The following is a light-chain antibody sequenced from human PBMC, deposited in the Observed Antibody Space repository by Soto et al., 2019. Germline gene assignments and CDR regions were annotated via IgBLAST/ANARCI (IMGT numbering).Light chain of an antibody. V-gene: IGKV1-27*01. CDR2: AAS. CDR1: QGISNY. J-gene: IGKJ1*01. Sequence: DIQMPQSRSSLSASLAQKAPIPYGASQGISNYLAWYQQKPGKVPKLLIYAASTLQSGVPSRFSGSGSGTDFTLTISSLQPEDVATYYCQKYNSAPWTFGQGTKVDIK. CDR3: QKYNSAPWT.